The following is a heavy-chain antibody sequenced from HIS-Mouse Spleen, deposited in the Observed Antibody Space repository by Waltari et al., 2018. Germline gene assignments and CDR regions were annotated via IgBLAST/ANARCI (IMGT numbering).Heavy chain of an antibody. V-gene: IGHV4-39*07. CDR2: IYYSGST. CDR1: GGSISSSSYY. J-gene: IGHJ4*02. D-gene: IGHD6-6*01. Sequence: QLQLQESGPGLVKPSETLSLTCTVSGGSISSSSYYWGWIRQPPGKGLEWIGSIYYSGSTYYNPSLKRRVTISVDTAKNQFSLKLSSVTAADTAVYYCARGKGVRSSSTLGDYWGQGTLVTVSS. CDR3: ARGKGVRSSSTLGDY.